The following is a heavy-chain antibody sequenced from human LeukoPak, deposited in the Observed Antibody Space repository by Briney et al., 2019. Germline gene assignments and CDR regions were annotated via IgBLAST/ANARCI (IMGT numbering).Heavy chain of an antibody. CDR3: ARGSGSYPVIRGRVYFDY. V-gene: IGHV4-34*01. CDR1: GGSFSGYY. D-gene: IGHD1-26*01. Sequence: PSETLSLTCAVYGGSFSGYYWSWIRQPPGKGLDWIGEINHSGSTNYNPSLKSRVTISVDTPKNQFSLKLGSVTAADTAVYYCARGSGSYPVIRGRVYFDYWGQGTLVTVSS. CDR2: INHSGST. J-gene: IGHJ4*02.